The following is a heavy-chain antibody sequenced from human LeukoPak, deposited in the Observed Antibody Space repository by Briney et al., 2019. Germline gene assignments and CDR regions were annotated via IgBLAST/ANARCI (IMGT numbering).Heavy chain of an antibody. D-gene: IGHD2-8*02. V-gene: IGHV1-18*01. CDR2: ISAYNGNA. CDR1: GYTCTSYG. CDR3: AKSRTTGSASSDY. Sequence: ASVKVSCKASGYTCTSYGISWVRQAPGQGLEWMGWISAYNGNANYAQKFQGRVTITTDESTSTAYMELSSLRSEDTAVYYCAKSRTTGSASSDYWGQGTLVTVSS. J-gene: IGHJ4*02.